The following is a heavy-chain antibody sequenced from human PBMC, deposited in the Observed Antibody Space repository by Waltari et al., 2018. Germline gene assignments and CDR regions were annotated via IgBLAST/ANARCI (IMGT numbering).Heavy chain of an antibody. CDR2: IYTSGST. CDR1: GGSISSGSYY. Sequence: QVQLQESGPGLVKPSQTLSLTCTVSGGSISSGSYYWSWIRQPAGKGLEWIGRIYTSGSTNYNPSLKSRFTISRDNAKNSLYLQMNSLRAEDTAVYYCARTTVTDDAFDIWGQGTMVTVSS. V-gene: IGHV4-61*02. J-gene: IGHJ3*02. D-gene: IGHD4-17*01. CDR3: ARTTVTDDAFDI.